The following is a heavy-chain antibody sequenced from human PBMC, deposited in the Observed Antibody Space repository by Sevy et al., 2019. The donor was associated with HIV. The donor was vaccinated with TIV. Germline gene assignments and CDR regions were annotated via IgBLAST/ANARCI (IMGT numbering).Heavy chain of an antibody. J-gene: IGHJ4*02. CDR2: IKQDGSEK. CDR1: GFTFSSYW. D-gene: IGHD3-3*01. CDR3: ARDQVFWSGYSYYFDY. V-gene: IGHV3-7*01. Sequence: GGSLRLSCAASGFTFSSYWMSWVRQAPGKGLEWVANIKQDGSEKYYVDSVKGRFTIYRDNAKNSLYLQMNSLRAEDTAVYYCARDQVFWSGYSYYFDYWGQGTLVTVSS.